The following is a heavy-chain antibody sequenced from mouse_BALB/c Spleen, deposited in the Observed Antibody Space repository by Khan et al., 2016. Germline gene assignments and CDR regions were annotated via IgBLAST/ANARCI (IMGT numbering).Heavy chain of an antibody. CDR3: VRDGPYHMNDGWIAY. D-gene: IGHD2-14*01. V-gene: IGHV1-4*01. J-gene: IGHJ3*01. Sequence: QVQLMESGAELARPGASVKMSCKDSGYTFTSYTIQGIKERTGQGLEWIGNINPSNGYTNHNQKFKDKDTLTTDKSSTTAYLPLSSMTYDESEVYNCVRDGPYHMNDGWIAYRGQETLVTVSA. CDR2: INPSNGYT. CDR1: GYTFTSYT.